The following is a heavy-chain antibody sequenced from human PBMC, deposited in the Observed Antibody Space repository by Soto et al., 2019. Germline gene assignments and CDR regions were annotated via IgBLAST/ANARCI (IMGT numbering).Heavy chain of an antibody. CDR1: GYTFTSYG. CDR2: ISAYNGNT. J-gene: IGHJ5*02. Sequence: ASVKVSCKASGYTFTSYGISWVRQAPGQGLEWMGWISAYNGNTNYAKELQGRVTMTTDTSTGTDYRELRSRRSDDTAVYYCARVRSTAGTTWFEAWGQGTLVTV. V-gene: IGHV1-18*01. CDR3: ARVRSTAGTTWFEA. D-gene: IGHD6-13*01.